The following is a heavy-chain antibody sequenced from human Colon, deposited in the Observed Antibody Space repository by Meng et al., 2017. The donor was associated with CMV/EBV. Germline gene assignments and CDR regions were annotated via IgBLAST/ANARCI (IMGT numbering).Heavy chain of an antibody. V-gene: IGHV3-23*03. J-gene: IGHJ4*02. Sequence: GGSLRLSCAASGFIFSTYALSWVRQAPGKGLEWVSIIYSDGLNTYYADSVKGRFTISRDNSKSTLYLQMSSLRVEDTAVYYCAKDKSSSFYGRDYFDYWGQGTLVTVSS. D-gene: IGHD6-13*01. CDR1: GFIFSTYA. CDR2: IYSDGLNT. CDR3: AKDKSSSFYGRDYFDY.